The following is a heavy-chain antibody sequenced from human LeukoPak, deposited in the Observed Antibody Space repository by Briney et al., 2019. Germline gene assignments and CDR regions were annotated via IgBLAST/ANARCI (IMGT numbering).Heavy chain of an antibody. V-gene: IGHV4-34*01. Sequence: PSETLSLTCAVYGGSFSGYYWSWIRQPPGKGLEWIGYIYHSGSTYYNPSLKSRVTISVDRSKNQFSLKLSSVTAADTAVYYCARDVTYGFPALDHWGQGTLVTVSS. CDR3: ARDVTYGFPALDH. J-gene: IGHJ4*02. D-gene: IGHD3-10*01. CDR1: GGSFSGYY. CDR2: IYHSGST.